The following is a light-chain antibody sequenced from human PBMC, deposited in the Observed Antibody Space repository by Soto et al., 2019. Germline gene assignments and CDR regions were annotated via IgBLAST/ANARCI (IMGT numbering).Light chain of an antibody. CDR1: SSDVGAYNY. V-gene: IGLV2-11*01. CDR3: CSHAGSYTWV. Sequence: QSALTQPRSMSGPPGQSVTISCTGTSSDVGAYNYVSWYQHHPGKAPKLMIHSVSNRPSGVPDRFSGSKSDSTASLTISGLQAEDEADYYCCSHAGSYTWVFGGGTKLTVL. J-gene: IGLJ3*02. CDR2: SVS.